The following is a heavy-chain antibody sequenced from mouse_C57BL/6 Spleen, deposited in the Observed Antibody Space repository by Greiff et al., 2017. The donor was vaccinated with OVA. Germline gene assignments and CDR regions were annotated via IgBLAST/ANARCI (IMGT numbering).Heavy chain of an antibody. J-gene: IGHJ4*01. Sequence: QVQLQQPGAELVKPGASVKMSCKASGYTFTSYWITWVKQRPGQGLEWIGDIYPGSGSTNYNEKFKSKATLTVDTSYSTAYMQLSSLTSEDSAVYYCARRGGSSLAMDYWGQGTSVTVSS. V-gene: IGHV1-55*01. CDR2: IYPGSGST. CDR3: ARRGGSSLAMDY. CDR1: GYTFTSYW. D-gene: IGHD1-1*01.